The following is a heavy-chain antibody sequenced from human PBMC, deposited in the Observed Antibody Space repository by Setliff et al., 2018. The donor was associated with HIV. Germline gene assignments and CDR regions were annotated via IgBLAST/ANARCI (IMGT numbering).Heavy chain of an antibody. J-gene: IGHJ4*02. Sequence: SVKVSCKASGGTFSSYTISWVRQAPGQGLEWMGRIIPILGIADYALKFQGRVSISADKSTSTAYMELSSLRSEDTAVYYCAAGTYYYGSGSRSRSPFDYWGQGTLVTVSS. V-gene: IGHV1-69*02. CDR3: AAGTYYYGSGSRSRSPFDY. D-gene: IGHD3-10*01. CDR1: GGTFSSYT. CDR2: IIPILGIA.